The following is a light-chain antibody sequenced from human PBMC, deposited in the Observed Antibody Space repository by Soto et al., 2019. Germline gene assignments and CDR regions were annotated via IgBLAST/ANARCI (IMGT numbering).Light chain of an antibody. V-gene: IGLV1-40*01. Sequence: QSVLTQPPSVSGAPGQRVTISCTGSFFNIGAGCDVHWYQQLPETAPKLLIYGNNNRPSGVPDRFSASKSGSSASLTITGLQAEDEADYYCQSYDINLSGVFGGGTKLTVL. CDR1: FFNIGAGCD. J-gene: IGLJ3*02. CDR3: QSYDINLSGV. CDR2: GNN.